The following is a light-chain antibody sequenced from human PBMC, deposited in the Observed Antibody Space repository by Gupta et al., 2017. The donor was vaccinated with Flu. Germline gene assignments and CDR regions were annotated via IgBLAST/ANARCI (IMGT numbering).Light chain of an antibody. CDR1: KSNSENGP. CDR3: AGWDDRLNGWV. CDR2: NTD. V-gene: IGLV1-44*01. Sequence: SVLTPPPPTSGTPRPHVPHSCSGTKSNSENGPTNWYRHVPGTAPKLLIFNTDQRPSGVPGRFSGSKSGTSATLAISGLQSQDEADYYCAGWDDRLNGWVFGGGTKLTVL. J-gene: IGLJ3*02.